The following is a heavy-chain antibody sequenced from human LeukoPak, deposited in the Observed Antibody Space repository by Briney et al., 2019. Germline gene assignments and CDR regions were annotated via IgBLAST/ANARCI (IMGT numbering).Heavy chain of an antibody. CDR3: AREGAPYCSGGSCYSAFDY. V-gene: IGHV4-31*03. CDR2: IYYSGST. J-gene: IGHJ4*02. Sequence: SETRSLTCTVSGGSISSGGYYWSWVRQHPGKGLEWIGYIYYSGSTYYNPSLKSRVTISVDTSKNQFSLKLSSVTAADTAVYYCAREGAPYCSGGSCYSAFDYWGQGTLVTVSS. D-gene: IGHD2-15*01. CDR1: GGSISSGGYY.